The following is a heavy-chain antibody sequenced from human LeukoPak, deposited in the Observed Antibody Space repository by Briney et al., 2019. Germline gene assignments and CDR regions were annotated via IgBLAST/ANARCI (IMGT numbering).Heavy chain of an antibody. V-gene: IGHV4-59*02. D-gene: IGHD7-27*01. CDR1: HASVTDYY. J-gene: IGHJ5*02. Sequence: SDTLSLTCTVSHASVTDYYWSWIRQSPGKGLEWISYIHHSVNSDYNPSLRSRVTPSLDTSKNQFSLNLISVTAADTPVYYCTRGHWGLQSWSQGTLVTVSS. CDR3: TRGHWGLQS. CDR2: IHHSVNS.